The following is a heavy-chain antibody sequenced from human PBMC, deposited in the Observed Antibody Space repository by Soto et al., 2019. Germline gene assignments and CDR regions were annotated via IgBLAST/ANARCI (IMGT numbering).Heavy chain of an antibody. D-gene: IGHD3-9*01. CDR1: GFTFSSYG. V-gene: IGHV3-30*18. J-gene: IGHJ5*02. CDR2: ISYDGSNK. Sequence: GGSLRLSCAASGFTFSSYGMHWVRQAPGKGLEWVAVISYDGSNKYYADSVKGRFTISRDNSKNTLYLQMNSLRAEDTAVYYCAKDPGNYDILTGSLLDPWGQGTLVTVSS. CDR3: AKDPGNYDILTGSLLDP.